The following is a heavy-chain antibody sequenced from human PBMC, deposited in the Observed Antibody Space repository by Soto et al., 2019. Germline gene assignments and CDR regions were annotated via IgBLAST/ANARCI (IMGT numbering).Heavy chain of an antibody. V-gene: IGHV4-31*03. D-gene: IGHD1-26*01. CDR2: IYFSGST. Sequence: QVQLQESGPGLVKPSQTLSLTCTVSGASINSDGYYWSWIRQLPGKGLEWIGYIYFSGSTYYNPSLESRVTISRDTSQNQFSLQLSSVTAADTAVYYCASGKAWEVLLAYWGQGTLATVSS. CDR1: GASINSDGYY. J-gene: IGHJ4*02. CDR3: ASGKAWEVLLAY.